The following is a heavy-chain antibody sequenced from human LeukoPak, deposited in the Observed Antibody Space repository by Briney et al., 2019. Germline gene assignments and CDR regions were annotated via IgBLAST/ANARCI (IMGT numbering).Heavy chain of an antibody. Sequence: PQTLSLTCTVSGGSISSGDYYWSWIRQPPGTGLEWIGYIYYSGSTYYNPSLKSRVTISVDTSKNQFSLKLSSVTAADTAVYYCARADYSNYQVFFDYWGQGTLVTVSS. J-gene: IGHJ4*02. CDR1: GGSISSGDYY. D-gene: IGHD4-11*01. CDR3: ARADYSNYQVFFDY. V-gene: IGHV4-30-4*01. CDR2: IYYSGST.